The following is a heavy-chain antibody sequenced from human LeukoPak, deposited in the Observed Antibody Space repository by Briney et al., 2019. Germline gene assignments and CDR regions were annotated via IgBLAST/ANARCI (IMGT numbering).Heavy chain of an antibody. V-gene: IGHV3-23*01. J-gene: IGHJ6*02. CDR2: ISGSGGST. Sequence: GGSLRLSCAASGFTFSSYAMSWVRQAPGKGLEWVSAISGSGGSTYYADSVKGRFTISRDNSKNTLYLQMNSLRAEDTAVYYCAKVGLHDYGGPMSYYYYGMDVWGQGTTVTVSS. CDR3: AKVGLHDYGGPMSYYYYGMDV. D-gene: IGHD4-23*01. CDR1: GFTFSSYA.